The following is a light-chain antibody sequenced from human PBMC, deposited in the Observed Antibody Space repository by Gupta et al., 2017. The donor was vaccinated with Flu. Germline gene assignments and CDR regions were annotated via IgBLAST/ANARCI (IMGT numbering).Light chain of an antibody. CDR1: SSDIGSYNY. V-gene: IGLV2-14*01. CDR3: SSCIISGTLV. J-gene: IGLJ2*01. Sequence: QSALTQPRSVSGSPGQSVAISCTGTSSDIGSYNYVSWYQQQPGKAPKLLIYGVTNRPSGVSNRFSASTSGDTASLTISVRQDEDEYEYYCSSCIISGTLVFGGGTKLTVL. CDR2: GVT.